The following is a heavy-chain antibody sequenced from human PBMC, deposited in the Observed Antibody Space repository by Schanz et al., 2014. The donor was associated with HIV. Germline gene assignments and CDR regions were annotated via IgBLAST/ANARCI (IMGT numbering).Heavy chain of an antibody. D-gene: IGHD1-1*01. CDR3: ARENWDVAIGYS. Sequence: EVQLAESGGRLEQPGGSLRLSCAASGFIFSDYSMNWVRQAPGKGLEWVAHMIWNNGIYYADSVKGRFTISRDNAKNSLYLQMNSLREEDTAVYYCARENWDVAIGYSWGQGVLVIVSA. J-gene: IGHJ5*02. V-gene: IGHV3-48*02. CDR1: GFIFSDYS. CDR2: MIWNNGI.